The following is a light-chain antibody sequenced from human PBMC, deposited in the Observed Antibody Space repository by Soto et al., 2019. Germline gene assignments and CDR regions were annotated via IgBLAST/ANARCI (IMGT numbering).Light chain of an antibody. CDR1: SGSIASNS. CDR2: EDN. CDR3: QSYDSSNVV. V-gene: IGLV6-57*04. Sequence: NFMLTQPHSVSESPGKTVTISCTRSSGSIASNSVQWYQQRPGSAPTTVIYEDNQRPSGVPDRFSGSIDSSSNSASLTISGLKTEDEADYSCQSYDSSNVVFGGGTKVTVL. J-gene: IGLJ2*01.